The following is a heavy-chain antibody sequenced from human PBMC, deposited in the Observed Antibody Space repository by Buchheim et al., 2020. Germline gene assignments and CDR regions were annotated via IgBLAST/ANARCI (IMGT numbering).Heavy chain of an antibody. CDR3: ARDLTMVRGVIPHARMDV. CDR2: INPNSGGT. V-gene: IGHV1-2*04. CDR1: GYTFTGYY. D-gene: IGHD3-10*01. J-gene: IGHJ6*02. Sequence: QVQLVQSGAEVKKPGASVKVSCKASGYTFTGYYMHWVRQAPGQGLEWMGWINPNSGGTNYAQKFQGWVTMTRDTPISTAYMELSRLRSDDTAVYYCARDLTMVRGVIPHARMDVWGQGTT.